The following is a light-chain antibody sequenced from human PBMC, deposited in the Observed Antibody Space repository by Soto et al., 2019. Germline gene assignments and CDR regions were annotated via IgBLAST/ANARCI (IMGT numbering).Light chain of an antibody. CDR3: SSYAGSNLLL. CDR1: SGDVGGYNY. Sequence: QSALTQPPSAPGSPGQSVTISCTGTSGDVGGYNYASWYQQHPGKAPKLMIYEVSKRPSGVPDRFSGSKSGNTAPLTVSGLQADDEADYYCSSYAGSNLLLFGGGTKLTVL. J-gene: IGLJ2*01. CDR2: EVS. V-gene: IGLV2-8*01.